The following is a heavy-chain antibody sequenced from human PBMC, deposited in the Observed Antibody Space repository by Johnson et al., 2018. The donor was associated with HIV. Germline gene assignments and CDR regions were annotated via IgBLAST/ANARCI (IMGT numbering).Heavy chain of an antibody. D-gene: IGHD4-17*01. V-gene: IGHV3-30*04. CDR3: ARGEGDYGDNDAFDI. Sequence: QVQLVESGGGVVQPGRSLRLSCAASGFTFSSYAMHWVRQAPGKGLEWVAGIWYDGSNKYYADSVKGRFTISRDNSKNTLYLQMNSLRAEDTAVYYCARGEGDYGDNDAFDIWGQGTMVTVSS. CDR2: IWYDGSNK. J-gene: IGHJ3*02. CDR1: GFTFSSYA.